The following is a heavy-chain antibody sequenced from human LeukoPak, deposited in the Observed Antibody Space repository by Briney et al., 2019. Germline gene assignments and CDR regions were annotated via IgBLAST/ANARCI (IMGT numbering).Heavy chain of an antibody. D-gene: IGHD1-1*01. CDR2: INHSGST. CDR1: GGSFSGYY. V-gene: IGHV4-34*01. Sequence: SETLSLTCAVYGGSFSGYYWSWIRQPPGKGLEWIGEINHSGSTNYNPSLKSRVTISVDTSKNQLSLKLGSVTAADTAVYYCASSGTTGTNLDYWGQGTLVTVSS. J-gene: IGHJ4*02. CDR3: ASSGTTGTNLDY.